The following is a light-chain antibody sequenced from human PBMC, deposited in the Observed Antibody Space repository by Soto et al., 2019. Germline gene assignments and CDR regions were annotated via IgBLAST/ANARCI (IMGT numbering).Light chain of an antibody. CDR3: QQYNSYPWT. V-gene: IGKV1-5*03. CDR1: QSINNL. J-gene: IGKJ1*01. CDR2: EAS. Sequence: DIQMTQSPSTVFASVGDRVTITCRASQSINNLLAWYQQKPGKAPKLLIYEASSLESGVPSRFSGSGSGTELSLTISSLQPDDFASYYCQQYNSYPWTFGQGTKVEIK.